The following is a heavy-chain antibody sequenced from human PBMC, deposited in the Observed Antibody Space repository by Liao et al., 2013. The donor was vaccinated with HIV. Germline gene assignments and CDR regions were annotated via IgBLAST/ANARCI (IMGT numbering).Heavy chain of an antibody. D-gene: IGHD7-27*01. J-gene: IGHJ5*02. CDR1: GGSFSGYY. CDR2: IDHSGST. V-gene: IGHV4-34*02. CDR3: ASSLNWGSPYNWFDP. Sequence: QVHLQQWGAGQLRPSETLSLTCAVYGGSFSGYYWSWIRQSPGKGLEWIGEIDHSGSTNYSPSLKSRVSISLDTSKNQFSLKLSSVTAADTAVYYCASSLNWGSPYNWFDPWGQGTLVTVSS.